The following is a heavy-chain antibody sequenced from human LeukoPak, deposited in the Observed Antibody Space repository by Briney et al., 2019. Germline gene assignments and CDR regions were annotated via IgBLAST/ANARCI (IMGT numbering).Heavy chain of an antibody. CDR2: INPSGSST. D-gene: IGHD3-10*01. CDR1: GYSFTSHY. V-gene: IGHV1-46*01. CDR3: ARGAGRFGELLGY. J-gene: IGHJ4*02. Sequence: GASVKVSCKASGYSFTSHYMHWVRQAPGQGLEWLGLINPSGSSTLYAQKFQGRVTMTRDMSTTTDYMELSSLRSEDTAVYYCARGAGRFGELLGYWGQGTLVTVSS.